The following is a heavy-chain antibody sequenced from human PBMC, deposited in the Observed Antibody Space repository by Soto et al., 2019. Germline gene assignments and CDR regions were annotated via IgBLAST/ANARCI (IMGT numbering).Heavy chain of an antibody. CDR3: ARVEWDSSGYHFDY. V-gene: IGHV1-8*01. Sequence: QVQLVQSGAEVKKPGASVKVSCKASGYTFTSYDINWVRQATGQGLEWMGWMNPNSGNTGYAQKFQGRVTMTRNTSISTVYMELSSLRSEDTAVYYCARVEWDSSGYHFDYWGQGTLVTVSS. J-gene: IGHJ4*02. CDR1: GYTFTSYD. D-gene: IGHD3-22*01. CDR2: MNPNSGNT.